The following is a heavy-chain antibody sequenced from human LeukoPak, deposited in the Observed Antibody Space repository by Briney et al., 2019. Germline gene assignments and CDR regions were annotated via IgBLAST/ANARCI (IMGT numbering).Heavy chain of an antibody. Sequence: PGGSLRLSCAASGFTFSDYYMSWIRQAPGKGLEWVAVIWYDGSNKYYADSVKGRFTISRDNSKNTLYLQMNSLRAEDTAVYYCARDQAVAGLFDYWGQGTQVTVSS. V-gene: IGHV3-33*08. CDR2: IWYDGSNK. CDR3: ARDQAVAGLFDY. CDR1: GFTFSDYY. J-gene: IGHJ4*02. D-gene: IGHD6-19*01.